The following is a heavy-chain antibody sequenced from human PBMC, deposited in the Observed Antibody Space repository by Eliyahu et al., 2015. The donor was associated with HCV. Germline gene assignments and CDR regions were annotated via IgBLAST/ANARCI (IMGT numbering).Heavy chain of an antibody. CDR3: AKDPAVDTPMIANWFDP. J-gene: IGHJ5*02. CDR1: GFTFSSXG. D-gene: IGHD5-18*01. V-gene: IGHV3-30*18. CDR2: ISYDGSNI. Sequence: QVQLVESGGGVVQPGRSLXLSCATSGFTFSSXGMHWVRQAPGKGLEWVAVISYDGSNIFYADSVKGRFTISRENSKNTLYLQMNSLRGEDTAVYYCAKDPAVDTPMIANWFDPWGQGTLVTVSS.